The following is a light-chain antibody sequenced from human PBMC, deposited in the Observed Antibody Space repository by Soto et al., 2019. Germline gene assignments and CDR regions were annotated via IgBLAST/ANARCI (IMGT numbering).Light chain of an antibody. CDR3: SSYTTSSTYV. Sequence: QSALTQPASVSGSPGQSITISCTGTSSDVGAYNYVSWYQQHPGKAPKLMIYDVTNRPSGVSNRFSGSKSGYTASLTISGLQAEDEADYYCSSYTTSSTYVFGTGTKPTVL. V-gene: IGLV2-14*03. J-gene: IGLJ1*01. CDR2: DVT. CDR1: SSDVGAYNY.